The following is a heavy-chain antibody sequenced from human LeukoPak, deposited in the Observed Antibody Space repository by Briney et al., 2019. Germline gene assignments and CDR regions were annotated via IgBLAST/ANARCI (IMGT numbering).Heavy chain of an antibody. J-gene: IGHJ4*02. CDR3: ARRDSSGWFDY. V-gene: IGHV4-39*01. D-gene: IGHD6-19*01. CDR1: GGSISSSSYY. Sequence: PSETLSLTCTVSGGSISSSSYYWGWIRQPPGKGLEWIGSIYHSGSTYYNPSLKSRVTISVDTSKNQFSLKLSSVTAADTAVYYCARRDSSGWFDYWGQGTLVTVSS. CDR2: IYHSGST.